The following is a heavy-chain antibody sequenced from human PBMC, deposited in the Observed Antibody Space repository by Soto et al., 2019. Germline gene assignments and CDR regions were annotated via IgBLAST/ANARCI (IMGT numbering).Heavy chain of an antibody. J-gene: IGHJ4*02. D-gene: IGHD5-18*01. Sequence: EVQLLESGGGLVQPGGSLRLSCAASGFTFSSYAMSWVRQAPGKGLEWVSAISGSGGSTYYADSVKGRFTISRDKSKNTLYLQMNSLRAEDTAVYYCAKHLGYSYGYGPVDYWGQGTLVTVSS. CDR3: AKHLGYSYGYGPVDY. CDR2: ISGSGGST. V-gene: IGHV3-23*01. CDR1: GFTFSSYA.